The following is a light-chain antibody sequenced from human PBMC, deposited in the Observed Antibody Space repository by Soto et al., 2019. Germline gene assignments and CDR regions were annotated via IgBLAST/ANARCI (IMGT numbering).Light chain of an antibody. V-gene: IGLV1-40*01. Sequence: QSVLTQPPSGSGAPGQRVTISCTGSSSNIGAGYDVHWYQQLPGTAPKLLSYGNSNRPSGVPDRFSGSKAGTSASLAITGLQAEDEADYYCQSYDSSLSGLWVFGGGTHLTVL. CDR2: GNS. J-gene: IGLJ3*02. CDR1: SSNIGAGYD. CDR3: QSYDSSLSGLWV.